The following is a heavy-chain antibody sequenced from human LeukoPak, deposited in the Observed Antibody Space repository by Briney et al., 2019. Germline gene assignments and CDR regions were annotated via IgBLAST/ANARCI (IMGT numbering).Heavy chain of an antibody. D-gene: IGHD3-3*01. J-gene: IGHJ4*02. CDR3: ARDLSTIFGVVIYFDY. CDR1: GYTFTSYG. V-gene: IGHV1-18*01. Sequence: GASVTVSCKASGYTFTSYGISWVRQAPGQGLEWMGWISAYNGNTNYAQKLQGRVTMNTDTSTSTAYMELRSLRSDDTAVYYCARDLSTIFGVVIYFDYWGQGTLVTVSS. CDR2: ISAYNGNT.